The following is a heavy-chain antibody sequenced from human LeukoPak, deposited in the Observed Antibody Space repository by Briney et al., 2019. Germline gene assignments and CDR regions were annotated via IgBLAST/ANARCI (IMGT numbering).Heavy chain of an antibody. CDR3: ARELGGYCSGGSCYSEYYFDH. V-gene: IGHV4-38-2*02. J-gene: IGHJ4*02. Sequence: SETLSLTCTVSGYSISSGYYWGWIRQPPGKGLEWIGSIYHSGSTYYNPSLKSRVTISVDTSKNQFSLKLSSVTAADTAVYYCARELGGYCSGGSCYSEYYFDHWGQGTLVTVSS. CDR2: IYHSGST. D-gene: IGHD2-15*01. CDR1: GYSISSGYY.